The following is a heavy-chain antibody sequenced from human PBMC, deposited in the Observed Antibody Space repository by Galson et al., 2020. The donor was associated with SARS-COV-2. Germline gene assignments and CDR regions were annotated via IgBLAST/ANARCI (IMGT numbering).Heavy chain of an antibody. Sequence: PGGSLRLSCVASGFSFNNYAMHWVRQAPGKGLEWVAVIWYDGSNKYYADSVKGRFTISRDNSKNTLYLQMNSLRAEDTAVYYCARCATATDYYYYGMDVWGQGTTVTVSS. CDR2: IWYDGSNK. J-gene: IGHJ6*02. V-gene: IGHV3-33*08. CDR3: ARCATATDYYYYGMDV. CDR1: GFSFNNYA. D-gene: IGHD5-18*01.